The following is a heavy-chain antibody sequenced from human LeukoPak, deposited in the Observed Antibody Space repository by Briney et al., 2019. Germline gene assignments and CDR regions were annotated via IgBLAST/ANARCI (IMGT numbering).Heavy chain of an antibody. CDR2: ISSDGSNT. J-gene: IGHJ5*02. CDR3: TRGRGAYGWFDP. CDR1: GFTVSSFW. D-gene: IGHD3-10*01. Sequence: GGSLRLSCAASGFTVSSFWMHWVRKAPGKGLVWVSRISSDGSNTYYADSVKGRFTISRDTAMNTLYLHMHSLREEDTADYYCTRGRGAYGWFDPWGQGTQVTVSS. V-gene: IGHV3-74*01.